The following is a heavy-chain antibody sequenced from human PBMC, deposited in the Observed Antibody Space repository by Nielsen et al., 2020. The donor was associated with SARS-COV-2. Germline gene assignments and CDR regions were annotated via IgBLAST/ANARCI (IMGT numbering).Heavy chain of an antibody. D-gene: IGHD2-2*02. Sequence: SETLSLTCAASGGSVSNNDWWTWVRPSPGKGLEWIGEVSHSGSTNYNPSLKSRVTLSMDKSKRQFSLRLTSVSAADTAVYFCARGDLVVVPSPILGLGPIFYSFYLDVWGKGTTVIVSS. CDR3: ARGDLVVVPSPILGLGPIFYSFYLDV. CDR1: GGSVSNNDW. V-gene: IGHV4-4*02. J-gene: IGHJ6*03. CDR2: VSHSGST.